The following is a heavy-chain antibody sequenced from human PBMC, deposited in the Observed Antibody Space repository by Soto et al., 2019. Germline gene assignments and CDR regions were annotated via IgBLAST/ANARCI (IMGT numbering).Heavy chain of an antibody. D-gene: IGHD3-10*01. Sequence: QVQLVQSGAEVKKPGASVKVSCKASGYSFTSHGIPWMRQDPGEGVEWMGWIRGYNSNTKHAQNLQDTVTRTTDTSTSTAYMELRSLRSDDTAVYDCTGDLYGSGTYSLYWGQGTLVTVSS. V-gene: IGHV1-18*04. J-gene: IGHJ4*02. CDR1: GYSFTSHG. CDR3: TGDLYGSGTYSLY. CDR2: IRGYNSNT.